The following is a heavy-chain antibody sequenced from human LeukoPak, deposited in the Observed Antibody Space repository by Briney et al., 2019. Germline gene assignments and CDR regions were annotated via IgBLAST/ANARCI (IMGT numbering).Heavy chain of an antibody. D-gene: IGHD3-22*01. CDR1: GFTFSHYG. J-gene: IGHJ4*02. CDR2: IRYDGSNK. V-gene: IGHV3-30*02. Sequence: GGSLRLSCAASGFTFSHYGMHWVRQAPGKGLEWVAFIRYDGSNKSYGDSVKGRFTISRDNSKNTLYLQMNSLRAEDTAVYYCAKGVGYYYDSSGLDYFDYWGQGTLVTVSS. CDR3: AKGVGYYYDSSGLDYFDY.